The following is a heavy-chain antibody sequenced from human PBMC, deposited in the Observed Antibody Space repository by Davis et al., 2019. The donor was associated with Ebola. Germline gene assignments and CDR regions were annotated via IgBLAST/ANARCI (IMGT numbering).Heavy chain of an antibody. J-gene: IGHJ4*02. CDR1: GGSISSSSYY. CDR2: LIYNGNA. CDR3: AGGYNLNF. Sequence: SETLSLTCTVSGGSISSSSYYWGWIRQPPGQRLEWVGYLIYNGNAIYNPALNSRVTISGDTSKNQFSLKLASVTATDTAVYYCAGGYNLNFWGQGVLVTVSS. D-gene: IGHD5-24*01. V-gene: IGHV4-61*05.